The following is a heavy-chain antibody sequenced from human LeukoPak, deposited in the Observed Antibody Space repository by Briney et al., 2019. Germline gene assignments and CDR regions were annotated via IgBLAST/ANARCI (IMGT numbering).Heavy chain of an antibody. J-gene: IGHJ4*02. CDR3: ARESIAVAGNIFDY. Sequence: GGSLRLSCAVFGVTVSSNYMSWVRQAPGKGLEWVSVLYGGGTTYYADSVKGRFTISRDNSKNTLFLQMNSLRSEDTAVYYCARESIAVAGNIFDYWGQGTLVTVSS. CDR1: GVTVSSNY. V-gene: IGHV3-53*05. CDR2: LYGGGTT. D-gene: IGHD6-19*01.